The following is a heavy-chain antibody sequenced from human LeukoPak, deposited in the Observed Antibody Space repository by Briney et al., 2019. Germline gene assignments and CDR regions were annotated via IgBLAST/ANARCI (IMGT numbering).Heavy chain of an antibody. CDR3: ARLYSGYDSRYFDY. CDR2: IIPIFGTA. V-gene: IGHV1-69*01. D-gene: IGHD5-12*01. J-gene: IGHJ4*02. Sequence: SVKVSCKASGGTFSSYAISWVRQAPGQGLEWMGGIIPIFGTANYAQKFQGRVTITADESTSTAYMELSSLRSEDTAVYYCARLYSGYDSRYFDYWGQGTMVTVSS. CDR1: GGTFSSYA.